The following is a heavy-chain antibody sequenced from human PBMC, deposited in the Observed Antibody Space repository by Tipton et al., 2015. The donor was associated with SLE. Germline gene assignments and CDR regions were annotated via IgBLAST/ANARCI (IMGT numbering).Heavy chain of an antibody. CDR1: GGSISSSSYY. Sequence: TLSLTCTVSGGSISSSSYYWGWFRQPPGKGLEWIGSIYYSGSTNYNPSLKSRVTMSVDTSKNQFSLKLSSVTAADTAVYYCARATDIHYFDYWGQGTLVTVSS. J-gene: IGHJ4*02. D-gene: IGHD2-15*01. V-gene: IGHV4-39*07. CDR2: IYYSGST. CDR3: ARATDIHYFDY.